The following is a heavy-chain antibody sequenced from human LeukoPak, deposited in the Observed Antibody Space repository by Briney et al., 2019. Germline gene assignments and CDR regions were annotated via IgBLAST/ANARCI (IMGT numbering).Heavy chain of an antibody. Sequence: ASVKVSCKASGYTFTSYGISWVRQAPGQGLEWMGWISAYNGNTNYAQKLQGRVTMTTDTSTSTAYMELRSLKSDDTAVYYCARDSRYYDSSGYYYGYYYGMDVRGQGTTVTVSS. CDR2: ISAYNGNT. J-gene: IGHJ6*02. V-gene: IGHV1-18*01. CDR1: GYTFTSYG. D-gene: IGHD3-22*01. CDR3: ARDSRYYDSSGYYYGYYYGMDV.